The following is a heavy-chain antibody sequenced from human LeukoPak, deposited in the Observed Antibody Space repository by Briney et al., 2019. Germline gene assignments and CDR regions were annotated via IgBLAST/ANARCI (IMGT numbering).Heavy chain of an antibody. V-gene: IGHV1-18*01. CDR2: ISTYNGNT. CDR1: GYTFTSYG. J-gene: IGHJ6*02. Sequence: ASVKVSCKASGYTFTSYGLSWVRQAPGQGLEWMGWISTYNGNTNYAQKLQVRVTMTTDTSTSTAYMELRSLRSDDTAVYYCARVRIGQQLDKYYYYAMDVWGQGTTVTVSS. CDR3: ARVRIGQQLDKYYYYAMDV. D-gene: IGHD6-13*01.